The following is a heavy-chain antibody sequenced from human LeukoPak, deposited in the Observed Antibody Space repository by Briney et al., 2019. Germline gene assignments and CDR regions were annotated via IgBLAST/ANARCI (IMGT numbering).Heavy chain of an antibody. V-gene: IGHV4-59*08. CDR2: IYYSGST. CDR3: ARRAYGSGSFYRYHFDY. J-gene: IGHJ4*02. Sequence: PSETLSLTCTASGGSISNYYWSWIRQPPGKGLEWIGYIYYSGSTNYNPSLKSRVTISVDTSSNQFSLKLNSVTAADTAVYYCARRAYGSGSFYRYHFDYWGQGTLVAVSS. CDR1: GGSISNYY. D-gene: IGHD3-10*01.